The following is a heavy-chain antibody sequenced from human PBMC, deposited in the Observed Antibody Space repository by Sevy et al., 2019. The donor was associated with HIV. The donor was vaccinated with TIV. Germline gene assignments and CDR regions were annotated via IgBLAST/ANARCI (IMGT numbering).Heavy chain of an antibody. CDR2: IFSSGST. J-gene: IGHJ4*02. Sequence: GGSLRLSCAISGFTVNDKYIIWVRQAPGKGLEWVSVIFSSGSTYYADSAKGRFTISRDNSKNTVDLQMNSVRAEDTAVYYCVSLFLSYRSGWSYFYYWGQGALVTVSS. CDR1: GFTVNDKY. CDR3: VSLFLSYRSGWSYFYY. D-gene: IGHD6-19*01. V-gene: IGHV3-66*02.